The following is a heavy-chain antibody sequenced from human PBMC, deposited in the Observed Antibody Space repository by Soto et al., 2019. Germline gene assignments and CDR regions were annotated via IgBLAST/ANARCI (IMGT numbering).Heavy chain of an antibody. D-gene: IGHD3-10*01. Sequence: PXETLSLTCAVYGGSFSGYYWSWIRQPPGKGLEWIGEINHSGSTNYNPSLKSRVTISVDTSKNQFSLKLSSVTAADTAVYYCARGRGLWDVWGQGTTVTVSS. J-gene: IGHJ6*02. CDR3: ARGRGLWDV. CDR1: GGSFSGYY. CDR2: INHSGST. V-gene: IGHV4-34*01.